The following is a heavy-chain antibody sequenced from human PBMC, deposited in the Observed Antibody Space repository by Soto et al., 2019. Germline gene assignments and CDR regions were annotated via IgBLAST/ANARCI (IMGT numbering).Heavy chain of an antibody. V-gene: IGHV5-51*01. Sequence: PGESLKIACKGSGYSFTSDWIAWVRQMPGKGLEWMGVIYPGDSDTRYSPSFQGQVSISADEPINTAYLQWSSPKASDTGMYFCARFYSSVLYYFDYWGQGTLVTVSS. CDR3: ARFYSSVLYYFDY. CDR1: GYSFTSDW. D-gene: IGHD3-22*01. CDR2: IYPGDSDT. J-gene: IGHJ4*02.